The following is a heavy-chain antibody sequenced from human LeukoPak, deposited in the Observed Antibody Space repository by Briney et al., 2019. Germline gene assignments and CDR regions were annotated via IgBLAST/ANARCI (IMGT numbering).Heavy chain of an antibody. CDR1: GGSISSYY. V-gene: IGHV4-59*01. CDR3: ASGIAVAGTRGDY. Sequence: SETLSLTCTVSGGSISSYYWSWIRQPPGKGLEWIGYIYYSGSTNYNPSLKSRVTISVDTSRNQFSLKLSSVTAADTAVYYCASGIAVAGTRGDYWGQGTLVTVSS. CDR2: IYYSGST. J-gene: IGHJ4*02. D-gene: IGHD6-19*01.